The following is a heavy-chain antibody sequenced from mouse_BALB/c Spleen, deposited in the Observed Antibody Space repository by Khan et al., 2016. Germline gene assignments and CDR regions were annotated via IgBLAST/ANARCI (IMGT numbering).Heavy chain of an antibody. CDR3: ARLEGYDYDDAMDY. Sequence: EVELVESGGGLVKPGGSLKLSCAAAGFIFSSYAMSWVRQTPEKRLEWVATISSGGSFTYYPDTVKGRFTISRDNAKNTLYLQMSSLRSEDTAMFCCARLEGYDYDDAMDYWGQGTSVTVSS. V-gene: IGHV5-9-3*01. J-gene: IGHJ4*01. D-gene: IGHD2-4*01. CDR1: GFIFSSYA. CDR2: ISSGGSFT.